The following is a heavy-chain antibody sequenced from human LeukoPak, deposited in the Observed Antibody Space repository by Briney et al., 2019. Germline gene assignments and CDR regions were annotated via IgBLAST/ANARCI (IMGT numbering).Heavy chain of an antibody. Sequence: GGSLRLSCAASGFTFSSYAMHWVRQAPGKGLEYVSAISSNGGSTYYANSVKGRFTISRDNSKNTLYLQMGSLRAEDMAVYYCARARYNNYYYYYMDVWGKGTTVIVSS. D-gene: IGHD1-1*01. CDR3: ARARYNNYYYYYMDV. CDR1: GFTFSSYA. CDR2: ISSNGGST. J-gene: IGHJ6*03. V-gene: IGHV3-64*01.